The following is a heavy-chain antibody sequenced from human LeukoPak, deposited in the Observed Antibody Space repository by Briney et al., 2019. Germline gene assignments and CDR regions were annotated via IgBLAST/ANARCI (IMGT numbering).Heavy chain of an antibody. CDR2: ISYDGSNK. V-gene: IGHV3-30-3*01. D-gene: IGHD5-12*01. J-gene: IGHJ4*02. CDR1: GFTFSSYA. Sequence: PGGSLRLSCAASGFTFSSYAMHWVRQAPGKGLEWVAVISYDGSNKYYADSVKGRFTISRDNSKNTLYLQMNSPRAEDTAVYYCARDRGRGYSGYDIRFDYWGQGTLVTVSS. CDR3: ARDRGRGYSGYDIRFDY.